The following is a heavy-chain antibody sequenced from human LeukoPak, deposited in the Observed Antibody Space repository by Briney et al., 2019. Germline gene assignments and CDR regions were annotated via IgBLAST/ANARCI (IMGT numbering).Heavy chain of an antibody. J-gene: IGHJ4*02. CDR3: ARDTTGTTSGFDY. D-gene: IGHD1-1*01. CDR2: IYYSGST. CDR1: GGSISSYY. Sequence: SETLSLTCTVSGGSISSYYWSWIRQPPGKGLEWIGYIYYSGSTNYNPSLKSRVTISVDTSKNQFSLKLSPVTAADTAVYYCARDTTGTTSGFDYWGQGTLVTVSS. V-gene: IGHV4-59*12.